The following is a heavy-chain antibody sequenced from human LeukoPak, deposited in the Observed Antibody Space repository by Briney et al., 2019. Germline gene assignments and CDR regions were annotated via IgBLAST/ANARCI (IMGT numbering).Heavy chain of an antibody. Sequence: ASVKVSCKASGYTFISYDINWVRQATGQGLEWMGWMNPNSGNTAYAQKFQGRVTMTRNTSISTAYMELSSLRSEDTAVYYCASALRRRTIDYWGQGTLVTVSS. CDR3: ASALRRRTIDY. J-gene: IGHJ4*02. V-gene: IGHV1-8*01. CDR1: GYTFISYD. D-gene: IGHD1-1*01. CDR2: MNPNSGNT.